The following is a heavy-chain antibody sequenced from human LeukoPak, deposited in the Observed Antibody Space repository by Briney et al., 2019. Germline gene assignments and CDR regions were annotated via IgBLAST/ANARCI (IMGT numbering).Heavy chain of an antibody. V-gene: IGHV4-59*01. CDR2: IHYSGTT. D-gene: IGHD3-16*01. CDR1: GGSISTYY. Sequence: PSETLSLTCTVSGGSISTYYWTWIRQPPEKGLEWIGYIHYSGTTNYNPSLKSRLSISLDTSKNQFSLELDSVTAADTAVYYCARFTFGGVYYYYYYMDVWGKGTTVTVSS. J-gene: IGHJ6*03. CDR3: ARFTFGGVYYYYYYMDV.